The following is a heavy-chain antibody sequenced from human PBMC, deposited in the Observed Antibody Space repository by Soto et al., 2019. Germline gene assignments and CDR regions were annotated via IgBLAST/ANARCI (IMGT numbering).Heavy chain of an antibody. Sequence: QLQLQESGSGLLNPSQTLSLTCAVSGGSVSTGTYSWNWIRQSQGKGLEWIGYIYHSGSFSYNPSLKSRVTISVDRAKNQFSLNLDSVTAADTAVYYCARASGYCSGGTCFPFDYWGRGTLVTVSS. CDR3: ARASGYCSGGTCFPFDY. CDR1: GGSVSTGTYS. J-gene: IGHJ4*02. D-gene: IGHD2-15*01. V-gene: IGHV4-30-2*06. CDR2: IYHSGSF.